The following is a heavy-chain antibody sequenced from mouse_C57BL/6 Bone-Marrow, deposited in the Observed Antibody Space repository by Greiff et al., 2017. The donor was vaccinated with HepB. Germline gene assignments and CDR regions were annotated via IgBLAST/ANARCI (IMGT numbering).Heavy chain of an antibody. CDR1: GYTFTSYW. CDR3: ARGGYSNRYFDV. V-gene: IGHV1-52*01. D-gene: IGHD2-5*01. CDR2: IDPSDSET. J-gene: IGHJ1*03. Sequence: QVQLQQPGAELVRPGSSVKLSCKASGYTFTSYWMHWVKQRPIQGLEWIGNIDPSDSETHYNQKFKDKATLTVDKSSSTAYMQLSSLTSGDSAVYYCARGGYSNRYFDVWGTGTTVTVSS.